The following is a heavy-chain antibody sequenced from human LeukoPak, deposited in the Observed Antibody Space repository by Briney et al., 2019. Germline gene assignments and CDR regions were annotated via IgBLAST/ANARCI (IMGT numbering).Heavy chain of an antibody. D-gene: IGHD2-15*01. V-gene: IGHV3-15*01. CDR3: TTVPMVVVVVAATQSFHY. CDR2: IKSKTEGGTT. J-gene: IGHJ4*02. Sequence: GVSLRLSCAASGFTFSNACIMGVRQAPGKGLEGVVRIKSKTEGGTTDYAAPVKGRFNISRDDLKNTLYLQMNSLKTEDTAVYYCTTVPMVVVVVAATQSFHYWGQGTLVTVSS. CDR1: GFTFSNAC.